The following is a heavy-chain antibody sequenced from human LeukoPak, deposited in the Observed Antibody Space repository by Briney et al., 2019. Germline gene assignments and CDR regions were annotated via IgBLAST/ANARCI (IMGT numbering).Heavy chain of an antibody. J-gene: IGHJ3*02. CDR2: INPSGGST. D-gene: IGHD6-13*01. Sequence: ASVKVSCKASGYTFTSYGISWVRQAPGQGLEWMGIINPSGGSTSYAQKFQGRVTMTRDMSTSTVYMELSSLRSEDTAVYYCARAEGRGYSSHDAFDIWGQGTMVTVSS. V-gene: IGHV1-46*01. CDR1: GYTFTSYG. CDR3: ARAEGRGYSSHDAFDI.